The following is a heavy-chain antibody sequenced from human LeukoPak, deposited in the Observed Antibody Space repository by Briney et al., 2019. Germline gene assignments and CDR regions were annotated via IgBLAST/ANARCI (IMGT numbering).Heavy chain of an antibody. V-gene: IGHV3-43*02. CDR3: ARGSLVLFDY. CDR2: ISGDGGNK. J-gene: IGHJ4*02. CDR1: GFTFDDYG. Sequence: PGGSLRLSCAVSGFTFDDYGMHWVRLAPGKSLEWVSLISGDGGNKYYADSVKGRFTISRDNSKDTLYLQMNSLRVEDTAVHYCARGSLVLFDYWGQGALATVSS. D-gene: IGHD3-10*01.